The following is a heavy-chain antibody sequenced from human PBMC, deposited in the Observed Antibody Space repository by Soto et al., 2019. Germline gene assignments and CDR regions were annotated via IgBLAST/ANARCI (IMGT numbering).Heavy chain of an antibody. D-gene: IGHD2-15*01. Sequence: SQTLSLTCAISGDSVSSNSAAWNWIRQSPSRGLEWLGRTYYRSKWYNDYAVSVKSRITINPDTSKNQFSLQLNSVTPEDTAVYYCARDLWYCSGGSCYSGFDYWGQGTLVTVSS. CDR1: GDSVSSNSAA. CDR2: TYYRSKWYN. V-gene: IGHV6-1*01. CDR3: ARDLWYCSGGSCYSGFDY. J-gene: IGHJ4*02.